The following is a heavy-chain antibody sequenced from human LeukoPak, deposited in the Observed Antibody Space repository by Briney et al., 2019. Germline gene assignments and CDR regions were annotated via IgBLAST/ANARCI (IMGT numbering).Heavy chain of an antibody. D-gene: IGHD2-15*01. CDR1: GGSISSYY. Sequence: TSETLSLTCTVSGGSISSYYWSWIRQPPGKGLEWIGYIFHSGSSYYNPSLKSRVTISVDKSKNQFSLRLTSVTAADTAVYYCARELLFLNAPGSWFRPRGQGNLVTVSS. CDR2: IFHSGSS. CDR3: ARELLFLNAPGSWFRP. V-gene: IGHV4-59*12. J-gene: IGHJ5*02.